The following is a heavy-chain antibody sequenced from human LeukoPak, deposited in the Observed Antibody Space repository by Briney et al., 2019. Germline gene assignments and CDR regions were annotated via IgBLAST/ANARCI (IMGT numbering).Heavy chain of an antibody. V-gene: IGHV1-18*04. J-gene: IGHJ4*02. CDR2: ISAYNGNT. CDR3: ARGYDILTGYYSDDY. D-gene: IGHD3-9*01. Sequence: GASVKVSCKASGYTFTSYYMHWVRQAPGQGLEWMGWISAYNGNTNYAQKLQGRVTMTTDTSTSTAYMELRSLRSDDTAVYYCARGYDILTGYYSDDYWGQGTLVTVSS. CDR1: GYTFTSYY.